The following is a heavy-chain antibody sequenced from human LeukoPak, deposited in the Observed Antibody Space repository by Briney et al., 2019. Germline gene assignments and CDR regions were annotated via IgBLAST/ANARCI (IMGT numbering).Heavy chain of an antibody. CDR3: ARRFDTSGWVDY. D-gene: IGHD6-19*01. CDR1: GGSISSYY. V-gene: IGHV4-59*08. CDR2: IYYSGST. J-gene: IGHJ4*02. Sequence: SETLSLTCTVSGGSISSYYWSWIRQPPGKGLGWIGYIYYSGSTNYNPSLKSRVTISIDTSKNQFSLKLSSVTAADTAVYYCARRFDTSGWVDYWGQGTLVTVSS.